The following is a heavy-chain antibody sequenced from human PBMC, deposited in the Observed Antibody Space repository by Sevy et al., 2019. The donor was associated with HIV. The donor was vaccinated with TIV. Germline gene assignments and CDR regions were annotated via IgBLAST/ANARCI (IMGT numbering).Heavy chain of an antibody. V-gene: IGHV3-23*01. CDR1: GFTFSSYA. D-gene: IGHD6-13*01. Sequence: GGSLRLSCGASGFTFSSYAMSWVRQAPGKGLEWVSGISGTGGNTDYADSVKGRFTISRDNSKNTLDLQMNSLRAEDTAVYYCAKESGSSWYARYFQHWGQGTLVTVSS. J-gene: IGHJ1*01. CDR2: ISGTGGNT. CDR3: AKESGSSWYARYFQH.